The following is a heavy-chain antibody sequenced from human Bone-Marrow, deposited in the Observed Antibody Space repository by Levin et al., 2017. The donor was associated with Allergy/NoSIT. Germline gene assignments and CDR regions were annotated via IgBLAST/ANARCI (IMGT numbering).Heavy chain of an antibody. CDR3: AKAGAPIAVD. CDR1: GFTFSNHY. Sequence: PGESLKISCVASGFTFSNHYMSWIRQAPGKGLEWVSYINGGGERIYYADSVKGRFTTSRDNAKNSLYLQMNSLRVEDTAVYYCAKAGAPIAVDWGQGTLVTVSS. V-gene: IGHV3-11*01. D-gene: IGHD3-10*01. CDR2: INGGGERI. J-gene: IGHJ4*02.